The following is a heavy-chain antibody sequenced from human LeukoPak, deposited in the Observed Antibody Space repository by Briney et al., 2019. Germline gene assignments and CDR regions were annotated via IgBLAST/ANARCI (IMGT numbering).Heavy chain of an antibody. CDR3: ARPLVTTVAGTYYFHY. Sequence: GGSLRLSCAASGFRFSLYGMHWVRHAPGEGLEWVSFIGYDESSTFYGHSVKGRFIISRDDSKHTVYLHMHSLRTEDTAVYYCARPLVTTVAGTYYFHYWVQGTLVTVSS. V-gene: IGHV3-30*02. J-gene: IGHJ4*02. CDR1: GFRFSLYG. CDR2: IGYDESST. D-gene: IGHD6-19*01.